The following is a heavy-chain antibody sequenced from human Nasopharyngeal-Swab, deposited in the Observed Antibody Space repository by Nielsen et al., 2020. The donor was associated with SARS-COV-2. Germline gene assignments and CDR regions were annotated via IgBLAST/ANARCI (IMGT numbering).Heavy chain of an antibody. D-gene: IGHD3-10*01. CDR1: GFTFDDYA. CDR3: AKLPDYYGSGNDY. Sequence: GGSLRLSCAASGFTFDDYAMHWVRQAPGKGLEWVSGISWNSGSMGYADSVKGRFTISRDNAKNSLYLQMNSLRAEDTALYYCAKLPDYYGSGNDYWGQGTLVTVSS. J-gene: IGHJ4*02. V-gene: IGHV3-9*01. CDR2: ISWNSGSM.